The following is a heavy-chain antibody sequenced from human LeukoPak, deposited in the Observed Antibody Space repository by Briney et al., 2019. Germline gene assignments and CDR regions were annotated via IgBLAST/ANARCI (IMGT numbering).Heavy chain of an antibody. CDR2: VCYDGSNI. V-gene: IGHV3-33*01. CDR3: AREDSIAGAISHAFDI. J-gene: IGHJ3*02. D-gene: IGHD1-26*01. CDR1: VFTFSSYV. Sequence: GGALRVSCAESVFTFSSYVLQWVRQAPGKGRAGVAGVCYDGSNIYYADSVKGRFTISRDNSKNTLYLQMHSPRAEDTAVYYCAREDSIAGAISHAFDIWGQGTMVTVSS.